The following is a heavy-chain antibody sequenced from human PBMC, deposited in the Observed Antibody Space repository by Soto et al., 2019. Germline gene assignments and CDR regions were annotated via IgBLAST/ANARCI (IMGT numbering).Heavy chain of an antibody. J-gene: IGHJ4*02. CDR3: ARGRYGDY. D-gene: IGHD1-1*01. V-gene: IGHV1-18*01. CDR2: ISAHIGNT. Sequence: QVHLVQSGAEVKKPGASVKVSCNGSGYGFTTYGITWVRQAPGQGLEWMAWISAHIGNTNYAQKVQGRVTVTRDTSTSTAYMELRSLRYDDTAVDYCARGRYGDYWGQGALVTVSS. CDR1: GYGFTTYG.